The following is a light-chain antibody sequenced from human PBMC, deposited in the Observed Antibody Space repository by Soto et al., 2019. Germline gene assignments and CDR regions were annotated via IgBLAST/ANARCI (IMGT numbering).Light chain of an antibody. Sequence: SYELTQPPSVSVSPGQTASITWFVDKLADKYASWYQVKPGQSPVLVIYQDTKRPSGIPERFSGSTSGTTATLTISGTQGMDEADYFCQAWDTSAVIFGGGTKLTVL. CDR1: KLADKY. CDR3: QAWDTSAVI. CDR2: QDT. J-gene: IGLJ2*01. V-gene: IGLV3-1*01.